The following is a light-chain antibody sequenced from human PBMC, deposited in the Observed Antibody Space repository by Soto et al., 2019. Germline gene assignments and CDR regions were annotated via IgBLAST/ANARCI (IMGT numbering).Light chain of an antibody. V-gene: IGKV1-5*03. CDR1: QTISTL. CDR2: KAS. CDR3: QQYSTYPWT. J-gene: IGKJ1*01. Sequence: DIQMTQSPSTLPASVGDRVTITCRASQTISTLLAWYQQRPGKAPNLLIYKASSLESGVPSRFSGSGSGTEFILTISSLQPDDFATYCCQQYSTYPWTFGQGTKVEVK.